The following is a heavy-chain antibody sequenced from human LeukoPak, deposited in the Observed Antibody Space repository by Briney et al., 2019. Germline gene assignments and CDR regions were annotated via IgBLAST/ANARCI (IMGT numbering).Heavy chain of an antibody. D-gene: IGHD3-22*01. CDR2: IYSGGNT. V-gene: IGHV3-53*01. CDR3: ARRAGDYSHPYDY. Sequence: PGGSLRLSCTVSGFTVSSNSMSWVRQAPGKGLEWVSFIYSGGNTHNSDSVKGQFTISRDNSKNTLYLQMNSLRAEDTAVYYCARRAGDYSHPYDYWGQGTLVTVSS. CDR1: GFTVSSNS. J-gene: IGHJ4*02.